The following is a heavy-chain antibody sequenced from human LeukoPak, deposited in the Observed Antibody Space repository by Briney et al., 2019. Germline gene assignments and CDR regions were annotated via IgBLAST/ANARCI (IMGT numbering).Heavy chain of an antibody. V-gene: IGHV3-7*01. D-gene: IGHD3-22*01. Sequence: DESDKYYVDSVKGRFTVSRDNAKNSLYLQMSSLRAEDTAVYYCASGDSSGYYSILYFQHWGQGALVTVSS. CDR3: ASGDSSGYYSILYFQH. CDR2: DESDK. J-gene: IGHJ1*01.